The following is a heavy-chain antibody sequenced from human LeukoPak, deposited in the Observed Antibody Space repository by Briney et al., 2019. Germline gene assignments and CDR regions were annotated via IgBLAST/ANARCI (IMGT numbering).Heavy chain of an antibody. CDR2: IYNSGNT. D-gene: IGHD3-10*01. J-gene: IGHJ4*02. CDR3: ARAAYGSGSYLFDY. Sequence: SETLSLTCTVSGGSIGGYYWSWIRQPPGKGLEWIGYIYNSGNTNYNPSLKSRVTISVDTSKNQFSLKLSSVTAADTAVYYCARAAYGSGSYLFDYWGQGTLVTVSS. CDR1: GGSIGGYY. V-gene: IGHV4-59*08.